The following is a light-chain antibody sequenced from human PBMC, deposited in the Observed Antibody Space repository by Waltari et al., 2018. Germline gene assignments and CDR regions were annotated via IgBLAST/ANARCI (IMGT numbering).Light chain of an antibody. Sequence: EIVLTQSPATLSLSPGDRATLSCRASQSISSYLAWYQQKPGQSPRLLIYDATNRATDIPARFSGTRSRTDFTLTISSLEPEDFAVYYCQQRSNWPPWTFGQGTKVEIK. CDR3: QQRSNWPPWT. V-gene: IGKV3-11*01. J-gene: IGKJ1*01. CDR2: DAT. CDR1: QSISSY.